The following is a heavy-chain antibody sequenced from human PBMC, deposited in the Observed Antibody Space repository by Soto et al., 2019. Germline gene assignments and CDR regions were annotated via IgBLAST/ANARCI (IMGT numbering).Heavy chain of an antibody. CDR2: ISAYNGNT. CDR3: ARAMVRGVIDI. Sequence: ASVKVSCKASGYTFTSYGISWVRQAPGQGLEWMGWISAYNGNTNYAQKLQGRVTITADKSTSTAYMELSSLRSEDTAVYYCARAMVRGVIDIRGQGTMVTVSS. D-gene: IGHD3-10*01. J-gene: IGHJ3*02. V-gene: IGHV1-18*01. CDR1: GYTFTSYG.